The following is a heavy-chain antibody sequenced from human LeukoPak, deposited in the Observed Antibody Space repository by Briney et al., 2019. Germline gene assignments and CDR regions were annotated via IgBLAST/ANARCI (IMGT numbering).Heavy chain of an antibody. Sequence: SETLSLTCNVSGVSISNYYWSWIRQPAGKRPEWIGRFYASGSASYNPSLKSRVTMSVDTSRSQFSLKVTSVTAADTAMYYCARGRNKGSVAKTGIIYWGQGTLVTVSS. J-gene: IGHJ4*02. CDR1: GVSISNYY. D-gene: IGHD5-12*01. CDR3: ARGRNKGSVAKTGIIY. V-gene: IGHV4-4*07. CDR2: FYASGSA.